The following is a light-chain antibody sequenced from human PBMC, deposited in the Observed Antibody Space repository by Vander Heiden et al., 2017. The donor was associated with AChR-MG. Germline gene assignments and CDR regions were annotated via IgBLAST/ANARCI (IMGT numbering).Light chain of an antibody. CDR2: RNS. CDR1: HSNIRSNY. CDR3: ASWDDSLSGHVE. J-gene: IGLJ2*01. V-gene: IGLV1-47*01. Sequence: QAILIQPPSVSGTPGQRVTISCSGSHSNIRSNYVYWHQQLPGTAPKLLIYRNSQRPSGVPDRISGSKSGTSASLAISGLRSEDEADYYCASWDDSLSGHVEFGGGTKLTVL.